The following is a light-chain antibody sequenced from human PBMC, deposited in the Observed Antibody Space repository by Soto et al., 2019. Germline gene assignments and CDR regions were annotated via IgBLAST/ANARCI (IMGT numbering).Light chain of an antibody. Sequence: EIVLTQSPGTLSLSPGERATLSCRASQSVSSNFLAWYQQKPGQAPRLLIYGASSRATGIPDRSSGSGSGTDFTLTINRLEPEDFAVYYCQLYGISPQFGQGTRLEIK. V-gene: IGKV3-20*01. CDR3: QLYGISPQ. CDR2: GAS. CDR1: QSVSSNF. J-gene: IGKJ5*01.